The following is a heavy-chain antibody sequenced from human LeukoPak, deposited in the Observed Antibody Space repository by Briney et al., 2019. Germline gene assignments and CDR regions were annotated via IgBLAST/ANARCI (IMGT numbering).Heavy chain of an antibody. CDR2: INTDGRTT. Sequence: GGSLRLSCAASGFTFSNYWMSWVRQAPGKGLVWVAHINTDGRTTTYADSVKGRFTVSRDNAKNTLYLEMNRLRAEDTAVYYCARDNAYMPDYWGQGTQVTVSS. D-gene: IGHD5-24*01. J-gene: IGHJ4*02. CDR1: GFTFSNYW. CDR3: ARDNAYMPDY. V-gene: IGHV3-74*03.